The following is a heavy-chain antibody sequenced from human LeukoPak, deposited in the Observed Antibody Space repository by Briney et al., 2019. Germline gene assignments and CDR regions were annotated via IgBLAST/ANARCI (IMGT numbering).Heavy chain of an antibody. D-gene: IGHD3-22*01. CDR2: IYYSGST. Sequence: PSETLSLTCTVSGGSISSYYWSWIRKPPGKGLEWIGYIYYSGSTNYNPSLKSRVTISVDTSKNQFSLKLSSVTAADTAVYYCARHPYYDSNGSFDYWGQGTLVTVSS. CDR3: ARHPYYDSNGSFDY. J-gene: IGHJ4*02. CDR1: GGSISSYY. V-gene: IGHV4-59*08.